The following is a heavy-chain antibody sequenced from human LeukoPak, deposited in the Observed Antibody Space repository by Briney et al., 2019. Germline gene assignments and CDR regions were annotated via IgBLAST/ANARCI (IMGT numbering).Heavy chain of an antibody. CDR2: IYTSGST. V-gene: IGHV4-61*02. J-gene: IGHJ6*03. D-gene: IGHD3-10*01. CDR3: AREVIAWFGELSLYMDV. Sequence: PSQTLSLTCTVSGGSISSGNYYYSWIRQPAGKGLEWIGRIYTSGSTNYNPSLKSRVTISVDTSKNQFSLKLSSVTAADTAVYYCAREVIAWFGELSLYMDVWGKGTTVTISS. CDR1: GGSISSGNYY.